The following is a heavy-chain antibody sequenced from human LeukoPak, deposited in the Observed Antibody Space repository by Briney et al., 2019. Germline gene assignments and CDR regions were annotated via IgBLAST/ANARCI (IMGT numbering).Heavy chain of an antibody. V-gene: IGHV3-48*04. D-gene: IGHD3-22*01. CDR2: ISSSSSTI. J-gene: IGHJ4*02. CDR1: GFTFSSYS. Sequence: PGGSLRPSCAASGFTFSSYSMNWVRQAPGKGLEWVSYISSSSSTIYYADSVKGRFTISRDNAKNSLYLQMNSLRAEDTAVYYCARDSYYGSSGYYQKYDYWGQGTLVTVSS. CDR3: ARDSYYGSSGYYQKYDY.